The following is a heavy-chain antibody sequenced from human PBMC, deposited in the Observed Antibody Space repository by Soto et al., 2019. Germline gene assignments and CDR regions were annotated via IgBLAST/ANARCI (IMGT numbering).Heavy chain of an antibody. CDR3: VMVDNYVTPTPQDV. D-gene: IGHD3-16*01. J-gene: IGHJ6*02. CDR2: ISPYTGNT. V-gene: IGHV1-18*01. Sequence: QVQLVQSGDEVKKPGASVKVSCKASGYIFVNYGIDWVRQAPRQGREWMGWISPYTGNTHSASKVQGRLTMTTDTSTSTAYMDLGSLKSDDTAVYYCVMVDNYVTPTPQDVWGQGTTVTVSS. CDR1: GYIFVNYG.